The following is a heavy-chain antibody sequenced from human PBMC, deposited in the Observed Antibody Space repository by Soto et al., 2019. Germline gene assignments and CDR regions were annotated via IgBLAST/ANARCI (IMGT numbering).Heavy chain of an antibody. CDR2: MNPNSGNT. D-gene: IGHD6-19*01. J-gene: IGHJ4*02. CDR3: ARVPTETEWLVPSNDY. Sequence: GASVKVSCKASGYTFTSYDINWVRQATGQGLEWMGWMNPNSGNTGYAQKFQGRVTMTRNTSISTAYMELSSLRSEDTAVYYCARVPTETEWLVPSNDYWGQGTLVTVSS. CDR1: GYTFTSYD. V-gene: IGHV1-8*01.